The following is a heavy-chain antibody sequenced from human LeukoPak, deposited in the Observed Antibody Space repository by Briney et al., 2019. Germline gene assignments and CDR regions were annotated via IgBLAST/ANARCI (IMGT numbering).Heavy chain of an antibody. CDR2: INPNSGGT. Sequence: APVKVSCKASGYTFTGYYMHWVRQAPGQGLEWMGWINPNSGGTNYAQKFQGRVTMTRDTSISTAYMELSRLRSDDTAVYYCARDFGWNTGWTFDYWGQGTLVTVSS. J-gene: IGHJ4*02. V-gene: IGHV1-2*02. CDR1: GYTFTGYY. D-gene: IGHD1/OR15-1a*01. CDR3: ARDFGWNTGWTFDY.